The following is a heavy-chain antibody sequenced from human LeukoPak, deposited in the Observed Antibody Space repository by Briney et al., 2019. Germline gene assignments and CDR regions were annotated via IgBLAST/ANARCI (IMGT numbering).Heavy chain of an antibody. V-gene: IGHV3-30*18. D-gene: IGHD3-16*02. CDR2: ISYDGSNK. CDR3: AKGGQYDYVWGSYRHDDY. Sequence: GGSLRLSCAASGFTFSSYGMHWVRQAPGKGLEWVAVISYDGSNKYYADSVKGRFTISRDNSKNTLYLQMNSLRAEDTAVYYCAKGGQYDYVWGSYRHDDYWGQGTLVTVSS. J-gene: IGHJ4*02. CDR1: GFTFSSYG.